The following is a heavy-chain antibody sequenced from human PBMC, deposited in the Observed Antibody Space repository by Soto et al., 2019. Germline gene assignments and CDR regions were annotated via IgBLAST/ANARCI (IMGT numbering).Heavy chain of an antibody. CDR2: INGGGDSP. CDR1: GFTFSNYA. D-gene: IGHD3-10*01. Sequence: VHLLESGGGLVHPGGSLRLSCTASGFTFSNYAMTWVRQGPGKGLQWVAGINGGGDSPHYADSVKGRFIISRDNSNNTLVLQMRRLRVDDTALYYCAKRGKSGGCDYWGQGTLLTVSS. J-gene: IGHJ4*02. V-gene: IGHV3-23*01. CDR3: AKRGKSGGCDY.